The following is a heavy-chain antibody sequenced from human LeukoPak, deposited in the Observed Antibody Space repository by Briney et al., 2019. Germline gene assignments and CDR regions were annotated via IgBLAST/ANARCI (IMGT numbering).Heavy chain of an antibody. CDR3: ARKVNRYCSSTSCYRPFYYFDY. D-gene: IGHD2-2*02. Sequence: SETLSLTCAVYGGSFSGYYWSWIRQPPGKGLEWIGEINHSGSTNYNPSLKSRVTISVDTSKNQLSLKLSSVTAADTAVYYCARKVNRYCSSTSCYRPFYYFDYWGQGTLVTVSS. CDR2: INHSGST. J-gene: IGHJ4*02. V-gene: IGHV4-34*01. CDR1: GGSFSGYY.